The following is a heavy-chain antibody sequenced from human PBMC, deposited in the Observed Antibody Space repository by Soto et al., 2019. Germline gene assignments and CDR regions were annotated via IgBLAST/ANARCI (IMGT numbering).Heavy chain of an antibody. J-gene: IGHJ4*02. V-gene: IGHV1-46*01. CDR3: ARGGEGRLFGLLPFDY. CDR2: INPSVGSS. D-gene: IGHD3-16*01. Sequence: SVKGSRKASVYTFTNYHMHWRRLAPGQGLEWMGIINPSVGSSSYAQKFQGRVTMTRETSSNTVYMELSSLRFEDTAVYFCARGGEGRLFGLLPFDYWGQGTLVTSPQ. CDR1: VYTFTNYH.